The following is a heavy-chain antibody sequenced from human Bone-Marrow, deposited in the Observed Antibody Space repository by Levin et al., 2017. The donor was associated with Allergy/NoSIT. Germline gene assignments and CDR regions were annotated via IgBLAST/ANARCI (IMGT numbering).Heavy chain of an antibody. D-gene: IGHD3-3*01. V-gene: IGHV3-33*03. J-gene: IGHJ6*02. CDR3: ARNYDFWSGFLAGFETGGLDV. CDR2: IWFDGSKE. Sequence: GGSLRLSCTGSGFSFSGSAMHWVRQAPGKGLEWVAVIWFDGSKEYYADSVQGRFTISRDNSKSTVYLQMNSLRPEDTAVYFCARNYDFWSGFLAGFETGGLDVWGQGTTVTVSS. CDR1: GFSFSGSA.